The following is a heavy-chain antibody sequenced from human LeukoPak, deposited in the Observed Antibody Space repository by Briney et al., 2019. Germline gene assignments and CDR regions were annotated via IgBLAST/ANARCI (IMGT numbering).Heavy chain of an antibody. CDR2: IGNDGSIP. V-gene: IGHV3-74*01. D-gene: IGHD3-22*01. CDR3: VKDGGGYYSTTYDY. J-gene: IGHJ4*02. CDR1: GFTFSSYW. Sequence: GGSLRLSCTASGFTFSSYWMHWVRQAPGKGLVWVSCIGNDGSIPTYADSVKGRFTVSRDNAKNTLYLQMHSLRDEDTAVYYCVKDGGGYYSTTYDYWGQGTLVTVSS.